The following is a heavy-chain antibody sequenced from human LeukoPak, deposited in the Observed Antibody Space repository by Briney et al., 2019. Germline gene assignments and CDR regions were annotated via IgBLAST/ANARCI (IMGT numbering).Heavy chain of an antibody. J-gene: IGHJ4*02. CDR3: ARSSSSSWLIFDY. CDR1: GGSISSHY. Sequence: SETLSLTCTVSGGSISSHYWSWIRQPPGKGLEWIGYIYYSGSTNYNPSLKSRVTISVDTSKNQFSLKLSSVTAADTAVYYCARSSSSSWLIFDYWGQGTLVTVSS. D-gene: IGHD6-13*01. V-gene: IGHV4-59*08. CDR2: IYYSGST.